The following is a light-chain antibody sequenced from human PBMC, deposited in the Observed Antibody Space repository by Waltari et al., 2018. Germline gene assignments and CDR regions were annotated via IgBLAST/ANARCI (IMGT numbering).Light chain of an antibody. CDR1: QSVLYSSNNKNY. V-gene: IGKV4-1*01. CDR3: QQYYSSPRT. CDR2: WAS. Sequence: DIVMTQSPDSLAVSLGERATINCKSSQSVLYSSNNKNYLAWYQQKPGQPPKLLMSWASTRESGVPDRFSGSGSGTDFTLTISSLQAEDVAVYYCQQYYSSPRTFGQGTKVEI. J-gene: IGKJ1*01.